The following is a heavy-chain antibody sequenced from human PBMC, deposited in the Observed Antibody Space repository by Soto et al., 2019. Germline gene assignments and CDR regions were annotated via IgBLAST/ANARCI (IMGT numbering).Heavy chain of an antibody. J-gene: IGHJ6*02. Sequence: EVQLLESGGGLVQPGGSLRLSCAASGFTFSNYAMSWVRQAPGKGLEWVSPISGSGENTYSADSVKGRFTISRDNSKDTLYLQMNNLRAEDTAVYYCAKTRGQSYYHAMDVWGQGTTVIVSS. CDR1: GFTFSNYA. CDR3: AKTRGQSYYHAMDV. CDR2: ISGSGENT. V-gene: IGHV3-23*01.